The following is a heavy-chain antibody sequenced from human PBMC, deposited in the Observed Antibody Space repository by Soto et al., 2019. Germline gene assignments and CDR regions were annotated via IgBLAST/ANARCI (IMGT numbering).Heavy chain of an antibody. D-gene: IGHD3-3*01. J-gene: IGHJ5*02. V-gene: IGHV1-18*01. Sequence: ASVKVSCKASGYTFTSYGISWVRQAPGQGLEWMGWISAYNGNTNYAQKLQGRVTMTTDTSTSTAYMELRSLRSGDTAVYYCARLVRITIFGVVRNWFDPWGQGTLVTVSS. CDR2: ISAYNGNT. CDR1: GYTFTSYG. CDR3: ARLVRITIFGVVRNWFDP.